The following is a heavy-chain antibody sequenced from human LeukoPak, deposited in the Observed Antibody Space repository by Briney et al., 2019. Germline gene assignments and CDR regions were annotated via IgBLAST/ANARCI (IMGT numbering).Heavy chain of an antibody. CDR2: VYYRGST. D-gene: IGHD3-22*01. V-gene: IGHV4-59*08. CDR1: GGSISSYF. CDR3: ARRDNTGYFGS. Sequence: SETLSLTCTVSGGSISSYFWNWIRQSPGKGLEWVGYVYYRGSTNYNPSLKSRVTISADTSKNQFSLKLSSVTAADTAVYYCARRDNTGYFGSWGQGTLVTVSS. J-gene: IGHJ4*02.